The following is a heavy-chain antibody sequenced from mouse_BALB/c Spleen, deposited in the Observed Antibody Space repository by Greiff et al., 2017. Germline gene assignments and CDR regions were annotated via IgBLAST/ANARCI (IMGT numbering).Heavy chain of an antibody. J-gene: IGHJ1*01. V-gene: IGHV5-12-2*01. D-gene: IGHD1-3*01. CDR3: ARHETKRGYFDV. CDR2: ISNGGGST. Sequence: LVESGGGLVQPGGSLKLSCAASGFTFSSYTMSWVRQTPEKRLEWVAYISNGGGSTYYPDTVKGRFTISRDNAKNTLYLQMSSLKSEDTAMYYCARHETKRGYFDVWGAGTTVTVSS. CDR1: GFTFSSYT.